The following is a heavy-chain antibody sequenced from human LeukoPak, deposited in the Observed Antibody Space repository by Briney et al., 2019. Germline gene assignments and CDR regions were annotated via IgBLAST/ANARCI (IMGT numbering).Heavy chain of an antibody. V-gene: IGHV3-30-3*01. D-gene: IGHD5-24*01. Sequence: QPGGSLRLSCAASGFTFSSYAMHWVRQAPGKGLEWVAVISYVGSNKYYADSVKGRFTISRDNSKNTLYLQMNSLRAEDTAVYYCARGHTTFQEMATIWGIGYWGQGTLVTVSS. CDR1: GFTFSSYA. CDR2: ISYVGSNK. J-gene: IGHJ4*02. CDR3: ARGHTTFQEMATIWGIGY.